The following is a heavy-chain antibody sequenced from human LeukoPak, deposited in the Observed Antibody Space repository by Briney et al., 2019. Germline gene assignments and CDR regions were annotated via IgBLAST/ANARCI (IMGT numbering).Heavy chain of an antibody. CDR2: MYHSGSA. J-gene: IGHJ4*02. CDR3: ADYPLASGSGSYFDS. Sequence: SETLSLTCTVSGGSIDSYFWTWIRQPPGKGLEFIGNMYHSGSASYNASLKGRATISLESSRKQFSLKLTSVTAADTAVYYCADYPLASGSGSYFDSWGQGTLVTVSS. V-gene: IGHV4-59*08. CDR1: GGSIDSYF. D-gene: IGHD3-10*01.